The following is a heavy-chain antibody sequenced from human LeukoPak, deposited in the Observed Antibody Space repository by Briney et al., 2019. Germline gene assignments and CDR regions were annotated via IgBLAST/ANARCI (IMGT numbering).Heavy chain of an antibody. V-gene: IGHV3-48*03. J-gene: IGHJ6*03. CDR1: AISFRSCE. Sequence: GGSLRLSCAASAISFRSCEVNWVRQAPGKGLEWVSFITPSGSDVYYAESVRGRFATSRDNAKDSVFLHMNSLRVEDTAVYYCVTGNYRSFYYYYMDVWGKGTTVTVS. CDR3: VTGNYRSFYYYYMDV. CDR2: ITPSGSDV. D-gene: IGHD1-7*01.